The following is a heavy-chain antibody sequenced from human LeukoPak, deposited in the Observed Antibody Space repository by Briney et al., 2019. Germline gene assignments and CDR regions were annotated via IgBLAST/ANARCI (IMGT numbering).Heavy chain of an antibody. J-gene: IGHJ5*02. CDR1: GGTFSSYA. CDR3: ASISTSYPNWFDP. V-gene: IGHV1-69*04. Sequence: ASVKVSCKASGGTFSSYAISWVRQAPGQGLEWMGRIIPILGIANYAQKFQGRVTINADKSTRTAYMELSSLRSEDTAVYSCASISTSYPNWFDPWGQGTLVTVSS. D-gene: IGHD2-2*01. CDR2: IIPILGIA.